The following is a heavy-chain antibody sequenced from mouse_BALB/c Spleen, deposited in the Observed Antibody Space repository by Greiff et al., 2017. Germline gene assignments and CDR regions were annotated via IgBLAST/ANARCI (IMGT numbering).Heavy chain of an antibody. D-gene: IGHD2-4*01. CDR2: ISNGGGST. Sequence: EVQRVESGGGLVQPGGSLKLSCAASGFTFSSYTMSWVRQTPEKRLEWVAYISNGGGSTYYPDTVKGRFTISRDNAKNTLYLQMSSLKSEDTAMYYCARRGMITTGAMDYWGQGTSVTVSS. J-gene: IGHJ4*01. CDR1: GFTFSSYT. V-gene: IGHV5-12-2*01. CDR3: ARRGMITTGAMDY.